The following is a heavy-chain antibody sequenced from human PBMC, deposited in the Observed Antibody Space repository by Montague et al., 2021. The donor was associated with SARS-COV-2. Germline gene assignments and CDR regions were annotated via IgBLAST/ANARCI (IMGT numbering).Heavy chain of an antibody. V-gene: IGHV4-59*12. Sequence: SETLSLTCTVSGGSISTYYWSWIRQPPGAGLEWIGYVYYSGSTKYNPSXXSRVIISVDTSENQFSLILNSVTAADTAVYYCKGPHYDILAGPSTDVWGQGTTVTVSS. CDR1: GGSISTYY. CDR2: VYYSGST. J-gene: IGHJ6*02. CDR3: KGPHYDILAGPSTDV. D-gene: IGHD3-9*01.